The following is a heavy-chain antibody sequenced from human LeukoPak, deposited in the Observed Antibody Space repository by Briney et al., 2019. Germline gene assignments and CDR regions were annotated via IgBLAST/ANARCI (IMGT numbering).Heavy chain of an antibody. CDR1: GFTFSSYE. CDR3: ARGAYYYDSSGAFDY. D-gene: IGHD3-22*01. CDR2: ISSSGSTI. J-gene: IGHJ4*02. Sequence: GGSLRLSCAAPGFTFSSYEMNWVRQAPGKGLEWVSYISSSGSTIYYADSVKGRFPISRDNAKKSLYLQMNSLRAEDTAVYYCARGAYYYDSSGAFDYWGQGTLVTVSS. V-gene: IGHV3-48*03.